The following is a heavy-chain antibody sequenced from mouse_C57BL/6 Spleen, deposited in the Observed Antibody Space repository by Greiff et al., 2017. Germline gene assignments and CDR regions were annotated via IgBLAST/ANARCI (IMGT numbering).Heavy chain of an antibody. CDR3: ARAGFITTSMDY. CDR1: GYTFTSYW. J-gene: IGHJ4*01. D-gene: IGHD1-1*01. Sequence: QVHVKQPGAELVRPGSSVKLSCKASGYTFTSYWMHWVKQRPIQGLEWIGNIDPSDSETHYNQKFKDKATLTVDKSSSTAYMQLSSLTSEDSAVYYCARAGFITTSMDYWGQGTSVTVSS. CDR2: IDPSDSET. V-gene: IGHV1-52*01.